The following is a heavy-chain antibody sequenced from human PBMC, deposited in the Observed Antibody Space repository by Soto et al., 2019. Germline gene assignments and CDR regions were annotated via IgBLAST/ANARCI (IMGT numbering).Heavy chain of an antibody. CDR3: ARGRGGSGSYYLPDYYYYGMDV. CDR2: IYYSGST. CDR1: GGSVSSGSYY. V-gene: IGHV4-61*01. J-gene: IGHJ6*02. Sequence: SETLSLTCTVSGGSVSSGSYYWSWIRQPPGKGLEWIGYIYYSGSTNYNPSLKSRVAISVDTSRNQFSLKLSSVTAADTAVYYCARGRGGSGSYYLPDYYYYGMDVRGQGTTVTVSS. D-gene: IGHD3-10*01.